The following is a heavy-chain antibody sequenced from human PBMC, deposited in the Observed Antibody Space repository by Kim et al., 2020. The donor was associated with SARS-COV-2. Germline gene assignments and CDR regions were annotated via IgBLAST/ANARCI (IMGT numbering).Heavy chain of an antibody. CDR2: IVVGSGNT. CDR3: AADPITMVRGVTSTDY. CDR1: GFTFTSSA. Sequence: SVKVSCKASGFTFTSSAVQWVRQARGQRLEWIGWIVVGSGNTNYAQKFQERVTITRDMSTSTAYMELSSLRSEDTAVYYCAADPITMVRGVTSTDYWGQGTLVTVSS. V-gene: IGHV1-58*01. D-gene: IGHD3-10*01. J-gene: IGHJ4*02.